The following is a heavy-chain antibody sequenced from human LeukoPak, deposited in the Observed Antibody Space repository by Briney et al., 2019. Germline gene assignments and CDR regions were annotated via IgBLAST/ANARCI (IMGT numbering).Heavy chain of an antibody. J-gene: IGHJ4*02. Sequence: SETLSLTCAVYGGSFSGDYWTLIRQTPGRGLEWIGESSPTGDITGYNPSLKGRATISVDSSKNQFSLKLTSVTAADTGVYYCARVPDFIARPCDSWGPGTLVTVSS. V-gene: IGHV4-34*01. CDR1: GGSFSGDY. D-gene: IGHD2-21*01. CDR3: ARVPDFIARPCDS. CDR2: SSPTGDIT.